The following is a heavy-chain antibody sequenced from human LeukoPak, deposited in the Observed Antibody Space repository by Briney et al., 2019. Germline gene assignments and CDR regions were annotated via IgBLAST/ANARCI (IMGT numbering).Heavy chain of an antibody. CDR1: GFTFNNYA. CDR2: LSSGGGSP. Sequence: QAGGSLRLSCVASGFTFNNYAMTWVRQAPGKGLEWISGLSSGGGSPYYADSVKGRFTISRDNSKNTLSLQMNSLRAEDTAIYYCTKVTSTGSCYQSDYWGQGTLVTVSS. CDR3: TKVTSTGSCYQSDY. J-gene: IGHJ4*02. D-gene: IGHD2-15*01. V-gene: IGHV3-23*01.